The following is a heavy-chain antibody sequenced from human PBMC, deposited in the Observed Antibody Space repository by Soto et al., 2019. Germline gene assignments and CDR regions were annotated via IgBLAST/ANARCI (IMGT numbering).Heavy chain of an antibody. Sequence: GASVKVSCKASGGTFSSYTISWVRQAPGQGLEWMGRIIPILGIANYAQKFQGRVTITADKSTSTAYMELSSLRSEDTAVYYCASLVVRGVNYSLHDFNWFDPWGHGTLVTVSS. J-gene: IGHJ5*02. CDR3: ASLVVRGVNYSLHDFNWFDP. V-gene: IGHV1-69*02. CDR1: GGTFSSYT. D-gene: IGHD3-10*01. CDR2: IIPILGIA.